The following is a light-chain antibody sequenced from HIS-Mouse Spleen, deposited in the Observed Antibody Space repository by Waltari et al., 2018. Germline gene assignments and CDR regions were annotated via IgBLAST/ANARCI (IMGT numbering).Light chain of an antibody. Sequence: QSALTKPASVSGSPGQSITISCTGTSSDVGGYNYVSWYQQHPGKAPKLMIYDVSNRPLGVSNRFSGSKSGNTASLTISGLQAEDEADYYCSSYTSSSTLVFGGGTKLTVL. CDR1: SSDVGGYNY. CDR3: SSYTSSSTLV. V-gene: IGLV2-14*03. CDR2: DVS. J-gene: IGLJ2*01.